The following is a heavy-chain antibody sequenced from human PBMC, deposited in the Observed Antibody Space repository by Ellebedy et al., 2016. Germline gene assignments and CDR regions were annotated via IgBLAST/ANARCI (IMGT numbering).Heavy chain of an antibody. CDR1: GFTFRNFF. Sequence: GESLKISXVASGFTFRNFFMSWVRQAPGRGLEWISTISGDGDNTFSADSVKGRFTISRDNSRNTLYLQMDSLRAADTAVYYCYYGHYSGSWGQGTLVTVSS. D-gene: IGHD4-17*01. CDR3: YYGHYSGS. CDR2: ISGDGDNT. J-gene: IGHJ4*02. V-gene: IGHV3-23*01.